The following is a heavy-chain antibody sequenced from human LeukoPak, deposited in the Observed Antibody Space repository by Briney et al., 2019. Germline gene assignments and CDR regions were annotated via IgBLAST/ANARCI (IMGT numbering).Heavy chain of an antibody. CDR3: ARGRGRAVAAKGDAFDI. D-gene: IGHD6-19*01. CDR1: GFTVSSNY. V-gene: IGHV3-53*01. J-gene: IGHJ3*02. Sequence: GGSLRLSCAASGFTVSSNYMNWVRQAPGKGLEWVSVIYSGGSTYYADSVKGRSTISRDNSKNTLYLQMNRLRAEDTAVYYCARGRGRAVAAKGDAFDIWGQGTMVTVSS. CDR2: IYSGGST.